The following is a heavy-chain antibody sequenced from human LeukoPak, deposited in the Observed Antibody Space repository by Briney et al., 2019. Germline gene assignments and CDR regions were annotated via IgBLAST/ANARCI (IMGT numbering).Heavy chain of an antibody. J-gene: IGHJ5*02. Sequence: ASVKVSCKASGYTFTGYYMHWVRQAPGQGLEWMGWINPNSGGTNYAQKFQGRVTMTRDTSIGTAYMELSRLRSDDTAVYYCATDCSSTSCYLFDPGGQGTLVTVSS. CDR3: ATDCSSTSCYLFDP. D-gene: IGHD2-2*01. CDR1: GYTFTGYY. V-gene: IGHV1-2*02. CDR2: INPNSGGT.